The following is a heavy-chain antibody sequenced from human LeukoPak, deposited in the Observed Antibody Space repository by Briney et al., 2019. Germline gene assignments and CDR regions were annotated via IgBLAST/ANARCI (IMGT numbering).Heavy chain of an antibody. V-gene: IGHV3-30*18. D-gene: IGHD2-21*01. Sequence: GGSLRLSCAASGFTFSAYGMHWVRQAPGKGLEWVAVISYDGSNEYYADSVKGRFTISRDNSKNTLYLQMSSLRAEDTAVYYCAKEFNRGLPDYWGQGTLVTVPS. CDR3: AKEFNRGLPDY. CDR2: ISYDGSNE. CDR1: GFTFSAYG. J-gene: IGHJ4*02.